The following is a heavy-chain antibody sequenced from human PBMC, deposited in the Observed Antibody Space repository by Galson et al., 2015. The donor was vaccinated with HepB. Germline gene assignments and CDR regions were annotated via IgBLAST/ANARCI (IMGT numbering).Heavy chain of an antibody. J-gene: IGHJ6*02. CDR3: ARDTYVVIAYYYYGMDV. CDR1: GFAFSDYY. V-gene: IGHV3-11*01. CDR2: ISSSGNTI. D-gene: IGHD2-21*01. Sequence: SLRLSCAASGFAFSDYYMTWIRQALGKGLEWVSYISSSGNTIYHADSVKGRFTISRDNAQNSLYLEMNSLRAEDTAVYYCARDTYVVIAYYYYGMDVWGQGTTVTVSS.